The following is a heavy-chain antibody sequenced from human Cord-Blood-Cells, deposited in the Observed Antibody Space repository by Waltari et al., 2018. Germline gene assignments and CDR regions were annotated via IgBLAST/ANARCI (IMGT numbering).Heavy chain of an antibody. J-gene: IGHJ4*02. D-gene: IGHD7-27*01. Sequence: QVQLQQWGAGLLKPSETLSLTCAVYGGSFSGYYWSWIRQPPGKGLEWIGEINHRGSTNYNPSLKSRVTISVDTSKNQFSLKLSSVTAADTAVYYCARDQNWGGPDYWGQGTLVTVSS. CDR2: INHRGST. V-gene: IGHV4-34*01. CDR3: ARDQNWGGPDY. CDR1: GGSFSGYY.